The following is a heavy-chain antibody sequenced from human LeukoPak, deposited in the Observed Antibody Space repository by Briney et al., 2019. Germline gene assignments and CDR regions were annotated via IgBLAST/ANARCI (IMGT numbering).Heavy chain of an antibody. CDR3: AKDLTPYGDYVFDY. D-gene: IGHD4-17*01. V-gene: IGHV3-9*01. Sequence: PGGSLRLSCAASGFTFDDYAMHWVRQAPGKGLEWVSGISWNSGSIGYADSVKGRFTISRDNAKNSLYLQMNSLRAEDTALYYCAKDLTPYGDYVFDYWGQGTLVTVSS. CDR1: GFTFDDYA. CDR2: ISWNSGSI. J-gene: IGHJ4*02.